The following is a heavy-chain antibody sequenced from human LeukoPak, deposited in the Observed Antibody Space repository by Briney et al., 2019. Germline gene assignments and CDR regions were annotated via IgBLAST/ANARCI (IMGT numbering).Heavy chain of an antibody. J-gene: IGHJ4*02. V-gene: IGHV3-9*01. CDR1: GFTFDDYA. CDR2: INWNSDSI. D-gene: IGHD5-12*01. CDR3: VTNGGGDSGYGNFDY. Sequence: PGRSLRLSCAVSGFTFDDYAMHWVRQVPGKGLEWVLGINWNSDSIGYAVRGRFTIHRDSAKNSLYLQMNSLRVEDTALYYCVTNGGGDSGYGNFDYWGQGTLVTVSS.